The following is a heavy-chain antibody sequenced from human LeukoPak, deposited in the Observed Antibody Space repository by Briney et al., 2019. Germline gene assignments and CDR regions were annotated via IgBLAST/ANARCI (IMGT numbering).Heavy chain of an antibody. J-gene: IGHJ3*01. CDR2: IYPGDSDT. D-gene: IGHD5-24*01. Sequence: GESLKISCKGSGYSFTSYWIGWVRQMPGKGLEWMGIIYPGDSDTRYSLSFQGQVTISADKSISTAYLQWSSLKASDTAMYYCAMRDGYKLLAFDVWGQGTMVTVSS. CDR1: GYSFTSYW. V-gene: IGHV5-51*01. CDR3: AMRDGYKLLAFDV.